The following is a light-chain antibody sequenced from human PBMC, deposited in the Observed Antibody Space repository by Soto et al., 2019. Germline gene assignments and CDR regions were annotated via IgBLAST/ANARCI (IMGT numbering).Light chain of an antibody. J-gene: IGKJ3*01. CDR2: DAS. Sequence: EIVLTQSPATLSLSPGEGATLSCRASQSLSRYLAWYQQKPGQPPRLLIYDASNRATGVPARFSGIGSGTDFTLIISSLEPEDFAVYYCQQRSPWPGTVGPGTKVEIK. CDR1: QSLSRY. CDR3: QQRSPWPGT. V-gene: IGKV3-11*01.